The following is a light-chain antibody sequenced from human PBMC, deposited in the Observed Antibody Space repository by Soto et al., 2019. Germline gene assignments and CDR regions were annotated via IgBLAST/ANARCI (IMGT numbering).Light chain of an antibody. V-gene: IGKV3-20*01. Sequence: EIVMTQSPATLSVSPVERATLSCRASQSLSSNLAWYQQKPGQAPRLLIYGASSRATGIPDRFSGSGSGTDFTLTVSRLEPDDFAVYYCQQFGNSPITFGQGTRLEIK. CDR3: QQFGNSPIT. J-gene: IGKJ5*01. CDR1: QSLSSN. CDR2: GAS.